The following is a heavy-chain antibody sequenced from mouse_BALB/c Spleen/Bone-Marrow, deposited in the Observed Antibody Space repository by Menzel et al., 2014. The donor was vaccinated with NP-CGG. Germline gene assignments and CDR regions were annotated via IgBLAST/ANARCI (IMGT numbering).Heavy chain of an antibody. V-gene: IGHV1-15*01. CDR3: TRGGSSRWYFDV. Sequence: VQRGESGAELVRPGASVMLSCKASGYTFTDYEMHWVKQTPVHGLEWIGAIDPETGGTAYNQKFKGKATLTAGKASSTAYMELRSLTSEDSAVYYCTRGGSSRWYFDVWGAGTPVSGTS. D-gene: IGHD1-1*01. CDR1: GYTFTDYE. CDR2: IDPETGGT. J-gene: IGHJ1*01.